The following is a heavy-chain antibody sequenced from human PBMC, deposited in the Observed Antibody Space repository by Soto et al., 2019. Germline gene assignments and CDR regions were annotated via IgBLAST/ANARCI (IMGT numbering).Heavy chain of an antibody. D-gene: IGHD5-18*01. CDR3: ARSGYSYGPNPLLY. V-gene: IGHV4-31*03. Sequence: SETLSLTCTVSGGSISSGGYYWSWIRQHPGKGLEWIGYIYYSGSTYYNPSLKSRVTVSVDTSKNQFSLKLSSVTAADTAVYYCARSGYSYGPNPLLYWGQGTLVTVS. CDR2: IYYSGST. CDR1: GGSISSGGYY. J-gene: IGHJ4*02.